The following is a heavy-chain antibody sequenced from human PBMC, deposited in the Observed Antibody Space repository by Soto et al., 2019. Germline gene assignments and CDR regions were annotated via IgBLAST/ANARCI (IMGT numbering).Heavy chain of an antibody. Sequence: QVQLVESGGGVVQPGRSLRLSCAASGFTFSSYGMHWVRQAPGKGLEWVAVISYDGSNKYYADSVKGRFTISRDNSNNTMYLQMNSLRAEDTAVYYCARELSFSSWYDLPDYWGQGTLVTVSS. J-gene: IGHJ4*02. CDR2: ISYDGSNK. CDR1: GFTFSSYG. D-gene: IGHD6-13*01. V-gene: IGHV3-30*03. CDR3: ARELSFSSWYDLPDY.